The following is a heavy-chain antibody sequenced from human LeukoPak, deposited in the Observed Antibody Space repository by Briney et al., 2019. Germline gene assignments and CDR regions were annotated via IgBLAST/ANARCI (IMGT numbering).Heavy chain of an antibody. CDR3: ARRDYDPRGGELLDI. CDR1: GDSVISSSYY. D-gene: IGHD3-22*01. CDR2: IYYSGIT. J-gene: IGHJ3*02. V-gene: IGHV4-39*07. Sequence: SETLSLTCTVSGDSVISSSYYWGWTRQPPGKGLECIGSIYYSGITYYDPSLKSRVTISVDPSKNQFSLKLSSVTAADTAVYYCARRDYDPRGGELLDIWGQGTMVTVSS.